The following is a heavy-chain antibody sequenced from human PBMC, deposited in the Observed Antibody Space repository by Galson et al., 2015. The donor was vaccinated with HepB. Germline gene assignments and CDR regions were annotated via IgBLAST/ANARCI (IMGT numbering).Heavy chain of an antibody. J-gene: IGHJ3*02. D-gene: IGHD2-2*01. CDR1: GYTFTSYG. CDR2: ISAYNGNI. V-gene: IGHV1-18*01. CDR3: ARDSGVYCSSSSCYHAFDI. Sequence: SVKVSCKASGYTFTSYGISWVRQAPGQGLEWMGWISAYNGNIKYAQNLQGRVIMTTDTSTSTAYMELRSLRSDDTAVYYCARDSGVYCSSSSCYHAFDIWGQGTMVTVSS.